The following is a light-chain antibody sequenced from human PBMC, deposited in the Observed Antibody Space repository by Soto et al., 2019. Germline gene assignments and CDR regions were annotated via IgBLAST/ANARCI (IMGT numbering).Light chain of an antibody. CDR3: CSYAGSSTFDV. CDR1: SSDVGGYNY. V-gene: IGLV2-14*01. Sequence: QSVLTQPASVSGSPGQSITISCTGTSSDVGGYNYVSWFQHRPGKAPKLMIYEVTNRPSGVPNRFSASKSGNTASLTISGLQDEDEADYYCCSYAGSSTFDVYGSWTKVTVL. J-gene: IGLJ1*01. CDR2: EVT.